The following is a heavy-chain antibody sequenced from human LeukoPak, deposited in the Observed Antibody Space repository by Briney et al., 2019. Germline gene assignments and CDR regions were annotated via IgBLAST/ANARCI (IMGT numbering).Heavy chain of an antibody. Sequence: GGSLRLSCAVSGLTFSRYWMSWVRQAPGKGLEWVANIKQDESEKFYVDSVKGRFTISRDNAKNSLYLQMNSLRAEDTAVYYCARDPSGSDFDYWGQGTLVTVSS. CDR1: GLTFSRYW. J-gene: IGHJ4*02. V-gene: IGHV3-7*01. D-gene: IGHD5-12*01. CDR3: ARDPSGSDFDY. CDR2: IKQDESEK.